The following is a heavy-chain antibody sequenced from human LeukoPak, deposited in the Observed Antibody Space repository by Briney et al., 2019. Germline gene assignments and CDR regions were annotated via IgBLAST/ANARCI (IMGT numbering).Heavy chain of an antibody. V-gene: IGHV3-11*01. J-gene: IGHJ6*03. D-gene: IGHD3-16*01. Sequence: GGSLRLSCAASGFTFSDYYMSWIRQAPGKGLEWVSYISSSGSTIYYADSVKGRFTISRDNAQNSLYLQMNSLRAEDTAVYYCAREVGLYYYYYMDVWGKGTTVTVSS. CDR2: ISSSGSTI. CDR3: AREVGLYYYYYMDV. CDR1: GFTFSDYY.